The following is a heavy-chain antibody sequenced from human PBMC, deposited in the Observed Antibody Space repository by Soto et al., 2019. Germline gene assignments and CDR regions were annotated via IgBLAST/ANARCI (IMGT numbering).Heavy chain of an antibody. J-gene: IGHJ6*03. CDR2: ISWNSGSI. D-gene: IGHD2-8*01. CDR1: GFTFDDYA. CDR3: AKAHCTNCYYYMDV. V-gene: IGHV3-9*01. Sequence: DVQLVESGGGLVQPGRSLRLSCAASGFTFDDYAMHWVRQAPGKGLEWVSGISWNSGSIGYADSVKGRFTISRDNAKNSLYLQMNSLRAEDTALYSCAKAHCTNCYYYMDVWGKGTTVTVSS.